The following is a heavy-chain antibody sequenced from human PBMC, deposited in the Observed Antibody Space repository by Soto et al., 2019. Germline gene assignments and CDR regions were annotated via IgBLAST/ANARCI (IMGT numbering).Heavy chain of an antibody. Sequence: QVQLVQSGAEEKKPGASVKVSCKASGYTFTAYAMHWVRQAPGQRLEWMGWINAGNGNTKYSQKFHGRVTITRDTSASTAYMELSSLRSEDTAVYYCARAVAVPADFDYWGQGTLVTVSS. CDR2: INAGNGNT. CDR3: ARAVAVPADFDY. V-gene: IGHV1-3*05. D-gene: IGHD6-19*01. CDR1: GYTFTAYA. J-gene: IGHJ4*02.